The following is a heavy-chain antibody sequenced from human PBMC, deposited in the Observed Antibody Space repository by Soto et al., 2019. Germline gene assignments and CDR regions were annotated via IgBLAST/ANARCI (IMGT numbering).Heavy chain of an antibody. D-gene: IGHD2-21*01. J-gene: IGHJ5*02. Sequence: LRLSCAASGFTFSNYWMSWVRQAPGKGLEWVANIKQDGSESNYADSVKGRFTISRDNAENSLYLQMTSLRAEDTAVYYCASARHIGPWGQGTQVTVSS. CDR2: IKQDGSES. CDR1: GFTFSNYW. V-gene: IGHV3-7*01. CDR3: ASARHIGP.